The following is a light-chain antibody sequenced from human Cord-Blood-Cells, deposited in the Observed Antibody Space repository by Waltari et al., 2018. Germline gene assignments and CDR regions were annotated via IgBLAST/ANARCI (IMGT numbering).Light chain of an antibody. CDR3: QQYNNWPRT. CDR1: QSVSSN. Sequence: IVMPQSPATLSVPPGESTTLSCRASQSVSSNLAWYQQKPGQAPRLLIYGASTRATGIPARFSGSGSGTEFTLTISSLQSEDFAVYYCQQYNNWPRTFGQGTKVEIK. J-gene: IGKJ1*01. CDR2: GAS. V-gene: IGKV3-15*01.